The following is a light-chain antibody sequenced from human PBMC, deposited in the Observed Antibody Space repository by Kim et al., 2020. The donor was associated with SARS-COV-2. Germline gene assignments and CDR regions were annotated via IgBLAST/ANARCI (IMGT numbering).Light chain of an antibody. Sequence: GQRVTVSCSGSNSNIGSNIVNWYQQFPGTAPKLLINRNNQRPSGVPDRFSGSKSGTSASLAISGLQSEDEADYYCAAWDDSLNAWVFGGGTKLTVL. CDR2: RNN. CDR3: AAWDDSLNAWV. CDR1: NSNIGSNI. V-gene: IGLV1-44*01. J-gene: IGLJ3*02.